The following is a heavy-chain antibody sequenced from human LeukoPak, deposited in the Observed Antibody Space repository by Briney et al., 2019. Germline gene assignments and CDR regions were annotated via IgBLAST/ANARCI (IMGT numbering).Heavy chain of an antibody. D-gene: IGHD3-22*01. V-gene: IGHV3-30*04. Sequence: GESLRLTCAASGFTISSYAMHWVRQAPGKGLEWVAVISYDGSNKYYADSVKGRFTIFRDNSKNTLYLQMNSLRAEDTAVYYCAREAYDSSGYYYKQRWFDPWGQGTLVTVSS. CDR1: GFTISSYA. CDR2: ISYDGSNK. CDR3: AREAYDSSGYYYKQRWFDP. J-gene: IGHJ5*02.